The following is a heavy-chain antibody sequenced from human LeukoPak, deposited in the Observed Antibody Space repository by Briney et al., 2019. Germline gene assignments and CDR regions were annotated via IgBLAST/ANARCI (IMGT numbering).Heavy chain of an antibody. CDR2: FNPNSGGT. J-gene: IGHJ4*02. CDR1: GYTFTGYY. D-gene: IGHD6-13*01. CDR3: AREEYSSSWYSF. Sequence: SSVKVSCKASGYTFTGYYMHWVRQAPGQGLEWMGWFNPNSGGTNYAQKFQGRVTMTRDTSISTAYMELSRLRSDDTAVYYCAREEYSSSWYSFWGQGTLVTVSS. V-gene: IGHV1-2*02.